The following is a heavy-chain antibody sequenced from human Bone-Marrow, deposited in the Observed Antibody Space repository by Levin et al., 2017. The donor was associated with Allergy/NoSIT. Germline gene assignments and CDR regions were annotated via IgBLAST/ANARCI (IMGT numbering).Heavy chain of an antibody. CDR2: INSEGDIT. CDR1: GFTFKNYW. V-gene: IGHV3-74*01. Sequence: GESLRLSCATSGFTFKNYWMHWVRQVPGKGLVWVSRINSEGDITNYADSVKGRFTISRDNAKKTLYLQMNSLRAEDTGIYYCARDGIQGVGTMVNFWGQGTLVTVSS. J-gene: IGHJ4*02. CDR3: ARDGIQGVGTMVNF. D-gene: IGHD5-18*01.